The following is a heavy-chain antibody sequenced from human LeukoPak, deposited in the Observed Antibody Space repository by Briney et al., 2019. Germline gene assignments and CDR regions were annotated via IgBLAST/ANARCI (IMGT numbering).Heavy chain of an antibody. J-gene: IGHJ4*02. CDR2: ISYDGSNK. V-gene: IGHV3-30*18. Sequence: GGSLRLACAASGFTFSSYGMHWVRQAPGKGLEWVAVISYDGSNKYYADSVKGRFTISRDNSKNTLYLQMNSLRAEDTAVYYCAKVSMVRGAVSMWGQGTLVTVSS. CDR1: GFTFSSYG. CDR3: AKVSMVRGAVSM. D-gene: IGHD3-10*01.